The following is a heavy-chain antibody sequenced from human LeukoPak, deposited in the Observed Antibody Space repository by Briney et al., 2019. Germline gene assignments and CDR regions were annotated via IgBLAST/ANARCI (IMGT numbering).Heavy chain of an antibody. CDR2: IIPIFGTA. V-gene: IGHV1-69*01. D-gene: IGHD6-19*01. J-gene: IGHJ5*02. CDR1: GGTFSSYA. CDR3: ARVVRDSSGWYTDNNWFDP. Sequence: SVKVSCKASGGTFSSYAISWVRQAPGQGLEWMGGIIPIFGTASYAQKFQGRVTITADESTSTAYMELSSLRSEDTAVYYCARVVRDSSGWYTDNNWFDPWGQGTLVTVSS.